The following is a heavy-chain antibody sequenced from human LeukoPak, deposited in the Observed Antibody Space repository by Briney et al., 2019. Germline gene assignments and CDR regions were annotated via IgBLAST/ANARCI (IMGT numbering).Heavy chain of an antibody. V-gene: IGHV4-59*01. CDR1: GASISSYY. D-gene: IGHD3-22*01. CDR3: AGLGASGNGYLSWFDP. Sequence: SETLSLTCTVSGASISSYYWNWIRQPPGKGLEWIGYIYYSGNTNYNPSLKSRVTISVDTSKNQFSLKLSSVTAADTAVYYCAGLGASGNGYLSWFDPWGQGTLVTVSS. J-gene: IGHJ5*02. CDR2: IYYSGNT.